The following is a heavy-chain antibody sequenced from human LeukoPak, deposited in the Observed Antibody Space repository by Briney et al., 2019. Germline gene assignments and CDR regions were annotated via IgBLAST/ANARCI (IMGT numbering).Heavy chain of an antibody. CDR3: ARQYSSGWSYFDY. J-gene: IGHJ4*02. CDR2: IYYSGST. Sequence: SETPSHTCTVSGGSISSSSYYWGWIRQPPGKGLEWIGYIYYSGSTNYNPSLKSRVTISVDTSKNQFSLKLSSVTAADTAVYYCARQYSSGWSYFDYWGQGTLVTVSS. CDR1: GGSISSSSYY. D-gene: IGHD6-19*01. V-gene: IGHV4-61*05.